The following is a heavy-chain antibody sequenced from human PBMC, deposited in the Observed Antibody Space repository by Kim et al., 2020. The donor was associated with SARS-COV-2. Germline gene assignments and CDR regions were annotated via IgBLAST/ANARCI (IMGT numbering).Heavy chain of an antibody. J-gene: IGHJ3*02. CDR1: GFTFSSYG. Sequence: GGSLRLSCAASGFTFSSYGMHWVRQAPGKGLEWVAVISYDGSNKYYADSVKGRFTISRDNSKNTLYLQMNSLRAEDTAVYYCANLGDGYYYDSSTAGDDAFDIWGQGTMVTVSS. V-gene: IGHV3-30*18. D-gene: IGHD3-22*01. CDR2: ISYDGSNK. CDR3: ANLGDGYYYDSSTAGDDAFDI.